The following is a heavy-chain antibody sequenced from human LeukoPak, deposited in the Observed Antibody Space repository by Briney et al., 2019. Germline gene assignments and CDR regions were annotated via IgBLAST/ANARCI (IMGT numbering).Heavy chain of an antibody. Sequence: GGSLRLSCAASGFTFSSYAMSWVRQAPGKGLEWVSAISGSGGSTYYADSVKGRFTISRDNSKNTLYLQMNSLRAEDTAVYYCAKDPQFGSVVGTWLYWGQGTLVTVSS. D-gene: IGHD2-15*01. CDR1: GFTFSSYA. CDR3: AKDPQFGSVVGTWLY. CDR2: ISGSGGST. J-gene: IGHJ4*02. V-gene: IGHV3-23*01.